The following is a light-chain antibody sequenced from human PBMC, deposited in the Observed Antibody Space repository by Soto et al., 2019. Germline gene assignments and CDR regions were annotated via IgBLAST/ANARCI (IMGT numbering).Light chain of an antibody. CDR2: DVT. CDR1: SSDVGRFNY. CDR3: SSYAGNDNLV. J-gene: IGLJ2*01. V-gene: IGLV2-8*01. Sequence: QSALTQPPSASGSPGQSVTISCTGTSSDVGRFNYVSWYQQHPGKAPKLILYDVTKRPSGVPDRFSGSKSVNTASLTVSGLQAEDEADYYCSSYAGNDNLVFGGGTKLTVL.